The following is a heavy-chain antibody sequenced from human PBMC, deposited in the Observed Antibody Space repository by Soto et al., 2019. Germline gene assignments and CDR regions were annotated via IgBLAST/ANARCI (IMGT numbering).Heavy chain of an antibody. D-gene: IGHD4-17*01. CDR3: GGTDYGAKGYWLEN. CDR2: IYYIGNT. Sequence: QLQLQESGSGLVKPSETLSLTCIVSNGSISSRSSYWGWIRQTPGKGLEWIGSIYYIGNTHYNPSLKSRVTIAIDTWKTQFSLKISSVTPAYTAVYFCGGTDYGAKGYWLENWGQGALVTVSS. CDR1: NGSISSRSSY. V-gene: IGHV4-39*01. J-gene: IGHJ5*02.